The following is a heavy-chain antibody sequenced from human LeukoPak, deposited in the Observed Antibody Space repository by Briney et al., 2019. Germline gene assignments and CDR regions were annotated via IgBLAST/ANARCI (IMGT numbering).Heavy chain of an antibody. J-gene: IGHJ6*02. CDR2: ISYDGSNK. V-gene: IGHV3-30-3*01. CDR3: ARPYPYYYYGMDV. CDR1: GFTFSSYA. Sequence: GGSLRLSCAASGFTFSSYAMHWVRQAPGKGLEWVAVISYDGSNKYYADSVKGRFTISRDNSKNTLYLQMSSLRAEDTAVYYCARPYPYYYYGMDVWGQGTTVTVSS.